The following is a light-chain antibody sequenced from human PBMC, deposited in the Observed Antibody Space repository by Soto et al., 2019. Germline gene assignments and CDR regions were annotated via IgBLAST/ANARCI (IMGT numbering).Light chain of an antibody. CDR3: QQYNNWPRT. J-gene: IGKJ1*01. Sequence: EILMTQSPATLSVSLREGSTLXXRASQGIGDTLAWYQQKPGQTPRXLIYDTSIRATGVPARFSGSGSGTEFTLTISSLQSEDFAVYYCQQYNNWPRTFGQGTKVDIK. CDR1: QGIGDT. CDR2: DTS. V-gene: IGKV3-15*01.